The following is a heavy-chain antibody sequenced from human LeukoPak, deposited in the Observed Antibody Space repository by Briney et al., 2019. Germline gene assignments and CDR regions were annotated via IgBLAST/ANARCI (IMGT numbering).Heavy chain of an antibody. Sequence: SETLSLTCTVYGDSINSLDLWSWVRQPPGKGLEWIGEMYLSGTTHSNPSVKSRVTISIDKSKNQFFLNLSSVTAADTAVYYCAGLVGRYSSGLYYYYFDYWGQGTLVTVSS. J-gene: IGHJ4*02. CDR1: GDSINSLDL. D-gene: IGHD3-22*01. V-gene: IGHV4-4*02. CDR2: MYLSGTT. CDR3: AGLVGRYSSGLYYYYFDY.